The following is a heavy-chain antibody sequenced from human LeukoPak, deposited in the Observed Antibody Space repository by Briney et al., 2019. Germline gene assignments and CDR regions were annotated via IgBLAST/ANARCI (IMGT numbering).Heavy chain of an antibody. CDR3: ARRFFIDSSGYSHAFDI. Sequence: GESLKISCKGSGYSFTSYWIGWVRQMPGKGLEWMGIIYPGDSDTRYSPSFQGQVTISADKSISTAYLQWSNLKASDTAMYYCARRFFIDSSGYSHAFDIWGQGTMVTVSS. CDR2: IYPGDSDT. D-gene: IGHD3-22*01. V-gene: IGHV5-51*01. CDR1: GYSFTSYW. J-gene: IGHJ3*02.